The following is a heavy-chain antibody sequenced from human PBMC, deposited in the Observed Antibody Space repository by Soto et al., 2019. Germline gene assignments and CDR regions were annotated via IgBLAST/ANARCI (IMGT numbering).Heavy chain of an antibody. D-gene: IGHD2-15*01. Sequence: QVQLQESGPGLMKPSQTLSLTCTVSGGSINTADYYWSWIRQSPGKGLEWIVNIYYDGSAYPTPSLQSRVTASVDTSKNQFSLNLFSVTAADTAVYYCARRMRDTATHYYNWFDPWGQGTLVTVSS. CDR2: IYYDGSA. V-gene: IGHV4-30-4*01. J-gene: IGHJ5*02. CDR1: GGSINTADYY. CDR3: ARRMRDTATHYYNWFDP.